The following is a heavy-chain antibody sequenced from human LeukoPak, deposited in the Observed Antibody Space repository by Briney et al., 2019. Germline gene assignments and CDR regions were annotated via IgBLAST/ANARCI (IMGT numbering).Heavy chain of an antibody. CDR2: INSDGSST. CDR3: AKEIRSLTYYDSSGYPGGDY. J-gene: IGHJ4*02. V-gene: IGHV3-74*01. Sequence: GGSLRLSCAASGFTFSSYWMHWVRQAPGRGLVWVSRINSDGSSTSYADSVKGRFTISRDNAKNTLYLQMNSLRAEDTAVYYCAKEIRSLTYYDSSGYPGGDYWGQGTLVTVSS. CDR1: GFTFSSYW. D-gene: IGHD3-22*01.